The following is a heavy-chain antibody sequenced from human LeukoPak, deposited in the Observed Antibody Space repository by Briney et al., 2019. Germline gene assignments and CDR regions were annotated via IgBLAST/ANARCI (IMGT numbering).Heavy chain of an antibody. Sequence: SVKVSCKASGGTFSSYAISWVRQAPGQGLEWMGGIIPIFGTANYAQKFQGRVTMTTDTSTSTAYMELRSLRSDDTAVYYCARARRGVEMATIFDFWGQGTLVTVSS. V-gene: IGHV1-69*05. D-gene: IGHD5-24*01. CDR2: IIPIFGTA. CDR3: ARARRGVEMATIFDF. CDR1: GGTFSSYA. J-gene: IGHJ4*02.